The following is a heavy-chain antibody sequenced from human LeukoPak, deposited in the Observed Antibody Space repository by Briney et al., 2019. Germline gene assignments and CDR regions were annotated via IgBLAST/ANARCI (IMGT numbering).Heavy chain of an antibody. J-gene: IGHJ4*02. CDR3: ATKERAFYFDS. Sequence: GGSLRLSCAASGFVLSNYGMHWVREAPGKALEWVSFIEYDAKSKKYAEPVKGRFTISRDNSKNTLNLQMTSLRGEDTAVYYCATKERAFYFDSWGQGILVTVSS. CDR2: IEYDAKSK. V-gene: IGHV3-30*02. CDR1: GFVLSNYG.